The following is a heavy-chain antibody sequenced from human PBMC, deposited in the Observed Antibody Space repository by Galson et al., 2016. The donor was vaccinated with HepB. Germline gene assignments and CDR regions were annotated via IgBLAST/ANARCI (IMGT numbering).Heavy chain of an antibody. Sequence: SLRLSCAASGFTFDDYAMHWVRQAPGKGLEWVSGISWNSGRIGYADSVKGRFTISRENAKNSLYLQKNSLKPEDTAFYYCAKDITVAGIGWSDPWGQGPLVPVPS. CDR2: ISWNSGRI. D-gene: IGHD6-19*01. J-gene: IGHJ5*02. CDR3: AKDITVAGIGWSDP. CDR1: GFTFDDYA. V-gene: IGHV3-9*01.